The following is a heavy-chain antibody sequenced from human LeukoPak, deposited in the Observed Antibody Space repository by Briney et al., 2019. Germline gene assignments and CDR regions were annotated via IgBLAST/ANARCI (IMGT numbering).Heavy chain of an antibody. CDR1: GFTFSSYS. D-gene: IGHD3-3*01. J-gene: IGHJ5*01. Sequence: GGSLRLSCAASGFTFSSYSMNWVRQAPDKGLVWVSRINPAGNYANYADSVKGRFTISRDNAKNTVYLQMNSLRAEDTALFYCVRDWDHYDFDSWGQGTLVAVSS. CDR2: INPAGNYA. CDR3: VRDWDHYDFDS. V-gene: IGHV3-74*01.